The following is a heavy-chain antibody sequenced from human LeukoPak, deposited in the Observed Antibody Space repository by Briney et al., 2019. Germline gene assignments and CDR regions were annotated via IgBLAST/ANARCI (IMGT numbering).Heavy chain of an antibody. Sequence: SETLSLTCAVYGGSFSGYYWSWIRQPPGKGLEGIGEINHSGSTNYNPSPKRRVTISVDTSKNQCSLKLSSVTAADTAVYYCASGSRWGQGTLVTVSS. CDR1: GGSFSGYY. CDR2: INHSGST. V-gene: IGHV4-34*01. J-gene: IGHJ4*02. CDR3: ASGSR.